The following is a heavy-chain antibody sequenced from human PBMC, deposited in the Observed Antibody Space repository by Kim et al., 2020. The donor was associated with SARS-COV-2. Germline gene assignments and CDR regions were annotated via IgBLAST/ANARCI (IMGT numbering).Heavy chain of an antibody. Sequence: GGSLRLSCAASGFTFSSYAMHWVRQAPGKGLEWVAVISYDGSNKYYADSVKGRFTISRDNSKNTLYLQMNSLRAEDTAVYYCGMGRDVDTAMVRWGQGTLVTVSS. CDR2: ISYDGSNK. D-gene: IGHD5-18*01. J-gene: IGHJ4*02. CDR3: GMGRDVDTAMVR. CDR1: GFTFSSYA. V-gene: IGHV3-30*04.